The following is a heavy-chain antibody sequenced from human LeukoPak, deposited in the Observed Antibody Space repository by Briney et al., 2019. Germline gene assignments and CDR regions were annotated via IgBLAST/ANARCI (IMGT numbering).Heavy chain of an antibody. J-gene: IGHJ4*02. CDR1: GGSISSSNW. CDR3: ATEMYYDGSGPHFDY. CDR2: IFHTGNT. D-gene: IGHD3-22*01. Sequence: PSGTLSLTCAVSGGSISSSNWRSWVRQPPGKGLEWIGEIFHTGNTNYNPSLKSRVTISVDKSKKQFSLKLSSVTAADTAVYYCATEMYYDGSGPHFDYWGQGTLVTVSS. V-gene: IGHV4-4*02.